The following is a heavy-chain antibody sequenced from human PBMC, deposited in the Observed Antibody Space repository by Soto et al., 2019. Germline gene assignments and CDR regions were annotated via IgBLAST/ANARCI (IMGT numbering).Heavy chain of an antibody. V-gene: IGHV3-21*06. CDR2: FSISSIYI. J-gene: IGHJ6*02. D-gene: IGHD3-3*01. CDR1: GFTFSSYS. Sequence: PGGSLRLSCAASGFTFSSYSMNWVRQAPGKGLEWVSSFSISSIYIYYADSVKGRFTISRDNAKNSLFLQMNSLRAEDTAVYYCARGLRRRITIFGVVIGYGMDVWGQGTTVTVSS. CDR3: ARGLRRRITIFGVVIGYGMDV.